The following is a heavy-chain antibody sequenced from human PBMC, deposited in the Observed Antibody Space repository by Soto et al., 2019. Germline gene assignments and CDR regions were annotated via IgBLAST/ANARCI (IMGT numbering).Heavy chain of an antibody. J-gene: IGHJ4*02. D-gene: IGHD3-10*01. CDR1: GFTVSNNY. V-gene: IGHV3-53*01. CDR3: ATQPGGGGY. Sequence: EVQLVESGGGLIQPGGSLRLSCAVSGFTVSNNYMSWVRQAPGKGLEGVSVIYSGGYTAYGDSVKGRFTISRDNYKNTIYLQTNSPGAGRPAVFYWATQPGGGGYWGQGTLVTVSS. CDR2: IYSGGYT.